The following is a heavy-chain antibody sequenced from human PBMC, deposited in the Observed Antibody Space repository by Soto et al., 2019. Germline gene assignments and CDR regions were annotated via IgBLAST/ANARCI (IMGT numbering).Heavy chain of an antibody. V-gene: IGHV3-23*01. CDR3: AKGEGTGDIVVVPAAMGFDY. Sequence: EVQLLESGGGLVQPGGSLRLSCAASGFTFSSYAMSWVRQAPGKGLEWVSAISGSGGSTYYADSVKGRFTISRDNSKNTLYLQMNSLRAEDTAVYYRAKGEGTGDIVVVPAAMGFDYWGQGTLVTVSS. CDR1: GFTFSSYA. CDR2: ISGSGGST. J-gene: IGHJ4*02. D-gene: IGHD2-2*01.